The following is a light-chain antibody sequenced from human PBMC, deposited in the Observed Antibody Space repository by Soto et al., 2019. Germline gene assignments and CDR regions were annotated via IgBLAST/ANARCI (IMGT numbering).Light chain of an antibody. J-gene: IGKJ1*01. V-gene: IGKV1-27*01. CDR2: AAS. Sequence: DIQMTQSPSSLSASVGDRVTITCRASQGISNYLAWYQQKPGKVPKLLIYAASTLQSGVPSRFSSSGSGTDFNLTISSLQPEDVATYYCQKYNSAPRTFGQGTKVEIK. CDR1: QGISNY. CDR3: QKYNSAPRT.